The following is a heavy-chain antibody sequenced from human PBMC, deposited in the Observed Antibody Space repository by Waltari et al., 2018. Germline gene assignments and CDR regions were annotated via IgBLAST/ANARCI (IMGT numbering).Heavy chain of an antibody. V-gene: IGHV3-23*01. CDR2: LNGNARHT. CDR3: AQVGGRRFNVPSPNYFDN. D-gene: IGHD3-3*01. J-gene: IGHJ4*02. Sequence: VQLLESGGGWVQPGGSLRLSCEASGFTFNTYDMSWVRQATGKGLWRVSILNGNARHTADACAVRDRFSIDGKTSTTTVYLELKDLRPDDTAMYHCAQVGGRRFNVPSPNYFDNCGQGTRLTIS. CDR1: GFTFNTYD.